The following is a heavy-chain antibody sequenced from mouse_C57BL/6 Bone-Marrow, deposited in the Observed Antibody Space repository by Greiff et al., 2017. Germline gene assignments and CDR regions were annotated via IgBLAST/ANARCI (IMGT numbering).Heavy chain of an antibody. J-gene: IGHJ2*01. CDR1: CYTFTDYE. CDR2: IDPETGGT. D-gene: IGHD2-5*01. V-gene: IGHV1-15*01. Sequence: VQLQQSGAELVRPGASVTLSCKASCYTFTDYEMHWVKQTPVHGLEWIGAIDPETGGTAYNQKFKGKAILTADKSSSTAYMELRSLTSEDSAVYYCTPYSNYDFDYWGQGTTLTVSS. CDR3: TPYSNYDFDY.